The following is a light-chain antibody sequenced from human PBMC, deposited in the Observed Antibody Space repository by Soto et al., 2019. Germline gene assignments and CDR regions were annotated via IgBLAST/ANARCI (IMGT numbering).Light chain of an antibody. V-gene: IGKV3-15*01. Sequence: EIVMTQSPATLSVSPGERASLSCRASQSVGSNLAWYQQTAVQAPRLLIYGASTRATGIPARFSGSGSGTEFALTISSLQSEDFAVYYCQQYTNWPYTFGQGTKLEIK. CDR1: QSVGSN. CDR3: QQYTNWPYT. CDR2: GAS. J-gene: IGKJ2*01.